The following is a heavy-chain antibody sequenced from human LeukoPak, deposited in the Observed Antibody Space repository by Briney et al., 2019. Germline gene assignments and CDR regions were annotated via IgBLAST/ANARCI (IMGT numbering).Heavy chain of an antibody. V-gene: IGHV1-69*05. CDR3: ARDKTRYNWNAQGGWFDP. CDR1: GGTFSSYA. CDR2: IIPIFGTA. D-gene: IGHD1-1*01. Sequence: ASVKVSCKASGGTFSSYAISWVRQAPGQGLEWMGGIIPIFGTANYAQKFQGRVTITTDESTSTAYMELSSLSSEDTAVYYCARDKTRYNWNAQGGWFDPWGQGTLVTVSS. J-gene: IGHJ5*02.